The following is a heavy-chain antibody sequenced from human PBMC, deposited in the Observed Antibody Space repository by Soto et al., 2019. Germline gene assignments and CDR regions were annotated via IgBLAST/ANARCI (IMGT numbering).Heavy chain of an antibody. CDR2: ISGSGGST. V-gene: IGHV3-23*01. Sequence: WWSLSLSCAASGFTFSSYVMSWVRQAPGTVLEWVSAISGSGGSTYYPGSVKDRFTICRENAKNSLYLKMNSLRAGDTAVYYCARAVTLYYDSSGYYPAPLDYWGQGTLVTVSS. CDR1: GFTFSSYV. J-gene: IGHJ4*02. D-gene: IGHD3-22*01. CDR3: ARAVTLYYDSSGYYPAPLDY.